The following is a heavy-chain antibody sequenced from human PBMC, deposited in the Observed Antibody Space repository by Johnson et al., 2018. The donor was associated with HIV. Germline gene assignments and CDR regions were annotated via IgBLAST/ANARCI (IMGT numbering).Heavy chain of an antibody. Sequence: QVQLVESGGGVVQVGRSLRLSCEASGFTFSRYGMHWVRQAPGKGLEWVAVICYDGSNKNYTESVKGRFSISRDNSQNTLYLQMNSLRAEDTATYYCAKSPGKDNGGNSGGIDFWGQGTRVTVSS. D-gene: IGHD4-23*01. CDR3: AKSPGKDNGGNSGGIDF. CDR1: GFTFSRYG. V-gene: IGHV3-33*03. CDR2: ICYDGSNK. J-gene: IGHJ3*01.